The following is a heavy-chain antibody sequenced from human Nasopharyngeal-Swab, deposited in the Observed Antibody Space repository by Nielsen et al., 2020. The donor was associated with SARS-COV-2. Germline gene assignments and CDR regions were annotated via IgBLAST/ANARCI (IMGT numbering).Heavy chain of an antibody. D-gene: IGHD1-26*01. Sequence: GGSLRLSCAASGFTFSSYAMHWVRQAPGKGLEWVAVISYDGSNKYYADSVKGRFTISRDNSKNTLYLQMNSLRAEDTAVYYCAGGYSGSYYSPFDYWGQGTLVTVSS. V-gene: IGHV3-30-3*01. CDR1: GFTFSSYA. CDR2: ISYDGSNK. CDR3: AGGYSGSYYSPFDY. J-gene: IGHJ4*02.